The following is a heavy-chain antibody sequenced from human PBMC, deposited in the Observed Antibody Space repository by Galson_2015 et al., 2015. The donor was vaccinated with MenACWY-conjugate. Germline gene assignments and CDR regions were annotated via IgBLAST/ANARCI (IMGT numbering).Heavy chain of an antibody. CDR2: IYYSGTT. J-gene: IGHJ5*02. D-gene: IGHD6-13*01. CDR3: AREWSSSFKFDP. Sequence: TLSLTCSGSGGSLRSGGYYWSWIRPHPGTGLEWIGYIYYSGTTYYNPSLKSRVIISLDTSKKQFSLKLSSVTAADTAVYYCAREWSSSFKFDPWGQGTLVTVSS. CDR1: GGSLRSGGYY. V-gene: IGHV4-31*03.